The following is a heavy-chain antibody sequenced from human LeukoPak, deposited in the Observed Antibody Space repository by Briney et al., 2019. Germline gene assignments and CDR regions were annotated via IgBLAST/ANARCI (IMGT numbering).Heavy chain of an antibody. CDR1: GFIFDDYA. Sequence: GGSLRLSCAASGFIFDDYAMHWVRQAPGKGLEWVSAISGSGGSTYYADSVKGRFTISRDNSKNTLYLQMNSLRAEDTAVYYCGEGSSWYKEGKYYFDYWGQGTLVTVSS. D-gene: IGHD6-13*01. V-gene: IGHV3-23*01. CDR3: GEGSSWYKEGKYYFDY. J-gene: IGHJ4*02. CDR2: ISGSGGST.